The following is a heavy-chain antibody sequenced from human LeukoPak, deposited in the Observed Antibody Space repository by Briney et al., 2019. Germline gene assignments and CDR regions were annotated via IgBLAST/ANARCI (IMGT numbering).Heavy chain of an antibody. J-gene: IGHJ4*02. D-gene: IGHD4-11*01. CDR3: ARDGRATTPDY. CDR1: GGSISSGDYY. CDR2: IYYSGST. V-gene: IGHV4-30-4*01. Sequence: SETLSLTSTVSGGSISSGDYYWSWIRQPPEKGLEWIGYIYYSGSTYYNPSLKSRVTISVDTSKNQFSLKLSSVTAADTAVYYCARDGRATTPDYWGQGTLVTVSS.